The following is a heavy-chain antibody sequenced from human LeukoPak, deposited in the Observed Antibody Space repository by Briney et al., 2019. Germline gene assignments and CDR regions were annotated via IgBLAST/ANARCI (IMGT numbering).Heavy chain of an antibody. J-gene: IGHJ4*02. CDR3: AKASWVSSADAVL. CDR1: GFIFRDYD. Sequence: RGSLRLSCVASGFIFRDYDMSWVRQAPAGGLEWVSSLRGDGETFYTDSVKGRFTLSRDHSRNTVYLQLSNLRVEDTAVYYCAKASWVSSADAVLWGQGTLVTVS. V-gene: IGHV3-23*01. CDR2: LRGDGET. D-gene: IGHD3-16*01.